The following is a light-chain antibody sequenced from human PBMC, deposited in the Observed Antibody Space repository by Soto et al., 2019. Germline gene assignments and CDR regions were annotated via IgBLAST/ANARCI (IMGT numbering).Light chain of an antibody. Sequence: DIQFSHSRSSLSSAIGYIVTITCQMSHNINYYLNWYQHKPGKAPKLLIYDASNLERGVPSRFSGRGSGTVFTFTISSLQPEDIATYYRQPYDNVPSITFGQGTRLETK. CDR3: QPYDNVPSIT. CDR2: DAS. V-gene: IGKV1-33*01. CDR1: HNINYY. J-gene: IGKJ5*01.